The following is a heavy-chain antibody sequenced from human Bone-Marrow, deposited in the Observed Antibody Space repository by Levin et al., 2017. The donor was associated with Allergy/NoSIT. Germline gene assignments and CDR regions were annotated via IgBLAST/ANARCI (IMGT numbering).Heavy chain of an antibody. D-gene: IGHD2-2*01. CDR1: GGTFSSYA. V-gene: IGHV1-69*01. J-gene: IGHJ3*02. CDR3: TMEANIVVLPATGDSFDI. Sequence: KISCKSSGGTFSSYALNWVRQAPGQGLEWMGGIRPIFGTPDYAQKFQDRVSITADESTGTAYMELSSLRPEGTAMYYCTMEANIVVLPATGDSFDIWGQGTMVTVSS. CDR2: IRPIFGTP.